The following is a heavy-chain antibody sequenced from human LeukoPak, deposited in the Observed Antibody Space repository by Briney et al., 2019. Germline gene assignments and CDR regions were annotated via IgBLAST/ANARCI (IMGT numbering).Heavy chain of an antibody. D-gene: IGHD3-22*01. J-gene: IGHJ4*02. V-gene: IGHV1-24*01. CDR2: FDPEDGET. CDR3: ATGDYYDSSGYYYF. Sequence: ASVKVSCKVSGYTLTELSMHWVRQAPGRGLEWMGGFDPEDGETIYAQKFQGRVTMTEDTSTDTAYMELSSLRSEDTAVYYCATGDYYDSSGYYYFWGQGTLVTVSS. CDR1: GYTLTELS.